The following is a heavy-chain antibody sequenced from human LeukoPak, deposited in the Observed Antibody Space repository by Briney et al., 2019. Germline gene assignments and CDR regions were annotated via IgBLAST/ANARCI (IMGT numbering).Heavy chain of an antibody. CDR1: GGTFSSYA. V-gene: IGHV1-69*13. J-gene: IGHJ3*02. Sequence: SVKVSCKASGGTFSSYAISWVRQAPGQGLEWMGGIIPIFGTANYAQKFQGRVTITADESTSTAYMELSSLRSEDTTVYYCARGYSYGYNAFDIWGQGTMVTVSS. CDR3: ARGYSYGYNAFDI. D-gene: IGHD5-18*01. CDR2: IIPIFGTA.